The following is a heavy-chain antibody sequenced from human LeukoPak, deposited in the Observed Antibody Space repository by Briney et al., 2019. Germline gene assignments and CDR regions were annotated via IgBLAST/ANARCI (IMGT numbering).Heavy chain of an antibody. CDR2: ISYDGSNK. J-gene: IGHJ4*02. D-gene: IGHD3-10*01. Sequence: GGSLRLSCAASGFTFSSYGMHWVRQAPGKGLEWVAVISYDGSNKYYADSVKGRFTISRDNSKNTLYLQMNSLRAEDTAVYYRAKDRDGSGSYFDYWGQGTLVTVSS. V-gene: IGHV3-30*18. CDR1: GFTFSSYG. CDR3: AKDRDGSGSYFDY.